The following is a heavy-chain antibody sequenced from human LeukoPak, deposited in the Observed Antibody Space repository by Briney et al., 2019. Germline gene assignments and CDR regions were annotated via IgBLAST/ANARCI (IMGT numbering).Heavy chain of an antibody. Sequence: SETLSLTCTVSGGSISSGGYYWNWIRQPPGKGLEWIGFLYHSGSTYYNPSLKSRVTISVDRSKNQFSLSLSSVTAADTAVYHCARGSVIGATSSYHFDPWGQGTLVTVSS. V-gene: IGHV4-30-2*01. CDR3: ARGSVIGATSSYHFDP. CDR2: LYHSGST. J-gene: IGHJ5*02. D-gene: IGHD1-26*01. CDR1: GGSISSGGYY.